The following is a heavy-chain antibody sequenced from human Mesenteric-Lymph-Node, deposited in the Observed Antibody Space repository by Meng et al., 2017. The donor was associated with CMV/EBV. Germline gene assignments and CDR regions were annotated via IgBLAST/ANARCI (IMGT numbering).Heavy chain of an antibody. CDR1: GYTSTSYG. CDR3: ARATVTTSWYFDL. J-gene: IGHJ2*01. Sequence: KASGYTSTSYGISWVRQAPGQGLEWMGWISAYNGNTNYAQKLQGRVTMTTDTSTSTAYMELRSLRSDDTAVYYCARATVTTSWYFDLWGRGTLVTVSS. V-gene: IGHV1-18*04. CDR2: ISAYNGNT. D-gene: IGHD4-17*01.